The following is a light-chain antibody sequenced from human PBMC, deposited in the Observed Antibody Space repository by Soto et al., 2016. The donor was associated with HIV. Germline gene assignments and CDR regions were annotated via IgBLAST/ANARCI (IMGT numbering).Light chain of an antibody. CDR3: QVWDSNSHHVV. CDR1: TLEVKV. V-gene: IGLV3-21*02. CDR2: MIA. Sequence: SYELTQPPSVSVAPGQTATIICGGKTLEVKVCTGTSRGQARPLCWSSMMIATGPQGSLTRFSGSNSGNTATLTIGRVEAGDEADYYCQVWDSNSHHVVLGGGTKLTV. J-gene: IGLJ3*02.